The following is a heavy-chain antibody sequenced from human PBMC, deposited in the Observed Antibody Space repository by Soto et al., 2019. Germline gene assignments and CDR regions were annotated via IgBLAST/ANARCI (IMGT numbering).Heavy chain of an antibody. CDR3: ARVQPGTIDY. Sequence: PSETLSLTCTVSGGSISSYNWSWLRQPPGKGLEWIGYIYYSGSTNYNPSLKSRVTISVDTSKNQFSPKLSSVTAADTAVYYCARVQPGTIDYWGQGALVTVSS. CDR2: IYYSGST. D-gene: IGHD1-1*01. J-gene: IGHJ4*02. V-gene: IGHV4-59*01. CDR1: GGSISSYN.